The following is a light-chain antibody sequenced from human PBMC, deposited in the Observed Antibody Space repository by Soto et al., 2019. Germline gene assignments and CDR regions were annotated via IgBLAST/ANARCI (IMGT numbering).Light chain of an antibody. J-gene: IGLJ2*01. CDR2: ENV. V-gene: IGLV1-51*02. CDR1: NSNIGNNH. Sequence: QSVLTQPPSVSAAPGQRVTISCSGSNSNIGNNHVSWYQQFPGIAPRLLIYENVHRASGIPDRLSGSKSGTSATLGITGLQTADEAEYCCGTWDDSLNAVVFGGGTQLTVL. CDR3: GTWDDSLNAVV.